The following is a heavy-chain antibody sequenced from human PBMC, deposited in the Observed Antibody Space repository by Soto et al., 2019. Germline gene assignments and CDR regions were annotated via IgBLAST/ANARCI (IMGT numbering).Heavy chain of an antibody. CDR2: IYYSGST. J-gene: IGHJ5*02. CDR3: ARKGRAAAGTRYIWFDP. V-gene: IGHV4-39*01. CDR1: GDSVSSRGYF. D-gene: IGHD6-13*01. Sequence: PSETLSLTCTVSGDSVSSRGYFWAWLRQPPGKRLEWIGSIYYSGSTYYNPSLKSRVTISVDTSKNQFSLKLSSVTAADTAVYYCARKGRAAAGTRYIWFDPWGQGTLVTVSS.